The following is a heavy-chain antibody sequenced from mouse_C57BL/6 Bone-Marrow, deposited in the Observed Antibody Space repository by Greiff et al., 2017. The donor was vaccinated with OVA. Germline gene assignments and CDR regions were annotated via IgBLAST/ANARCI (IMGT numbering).Heavy chain of an antibody. CDR1: GYTFTEYS. CDR2: FYPGSGSI. D-gene: IGHD2-12*01. V-gene: IGHV1-62-2*01. Sequence: LQESGAELVKPGASVKLSCKASGYTFTEYSIHWVKQRSGQGLEWIGWFYPGSGSIKYNEKFKDKATLTADKSSSTVYMELSRLTSEDSAVYFCARHEGSYLTHYYAMDYWGQGTSVTVSS. J-gene: IGHJ4*01. CDR3: ARHEGSYLTHYYAMDY.